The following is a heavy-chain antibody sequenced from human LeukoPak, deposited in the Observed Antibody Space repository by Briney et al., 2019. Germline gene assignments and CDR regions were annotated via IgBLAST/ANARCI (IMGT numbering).Heavy chain of an antibody. V-gene: IGHV4-39*06. D-gene: IGHD4-17*01. CDR2: IYYSGST. CDR1: GFSISSTSYY. Sequence: SETLSLTCTVSGFSISSTSYYWGWIRQPPGKGLEWIGSIYYSGSTYYNPSLKSRVTISVDTSKNQFPLNLSSVTAADTAVYYCARVPPTVTASYWYFDLWGRGTLVTVSS. J-gene: IGHJ2*01. CDR3: ARVPPTVTASYWYFDL.